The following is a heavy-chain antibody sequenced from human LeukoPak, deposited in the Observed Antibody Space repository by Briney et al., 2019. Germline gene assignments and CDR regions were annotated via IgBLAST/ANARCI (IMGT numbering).Heavy chain of an antibody. CDR2: INPSGGST. CDR1: GYTFTSYY. D-gene: IGHD3-10*01. J-gene: IGHJ4*02. CDR3: ARGRVTMVRGVMTNYYFDY. Sequence: GASVKVSCKASGYTFTSYYMHWVRQAPGQGLEWMGLINPSGGSTNYAQKFQGRVTMTRDTSTSTVYMELSSLRSEDTAVYYCARGRVTMVRGVMTNYYFDYWGQGTLVTVSS. V-gene: IGHV1-46*01.